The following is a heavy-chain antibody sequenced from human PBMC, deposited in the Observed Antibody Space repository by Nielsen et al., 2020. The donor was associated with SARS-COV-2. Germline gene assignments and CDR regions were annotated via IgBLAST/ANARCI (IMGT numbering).Heavy chain of an antibody. CDR2: IKQDGSEK. Sequence: GESLKISCAASGFTFSSYWMSWVRQAPGKGLEWVANIKQDGSEKYYADSVKGRFTISRDNAKNSLYLQMNSLRAEDTALYYCATLAAAGHYYYYGMDVWGQGTTVTVSS. D-gene: IGHD6-13*01. J-gene: IGHJ6*02. CDR3: ATLAAAGHYYYYGMDV. CDR1: GFTFSSYW. V-gene: IGHV3-7*05.